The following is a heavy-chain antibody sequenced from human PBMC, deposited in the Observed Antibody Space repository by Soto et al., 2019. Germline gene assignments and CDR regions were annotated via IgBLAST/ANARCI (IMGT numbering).Heavy chain of an antibody. D-gene: IGHD2-15*01. J-gene: IGHJ4*02. Sequence: DVQLLESGGGLVQPEGSLRLSCAASGFTFSSYAMGWVRQGPGKGLEWVAVVSIVGSTHYADSVRGRFTISRDNSTNTLSLQMTSLTAEDTAVYFCAKRRGAGGHFDYWGQGALVTVSS. CDR2: VSIVGST. CDR1: GFTFSSYA. CDR3: AKRRGAGGHFDY. V-gene: IGHV3-23*01.